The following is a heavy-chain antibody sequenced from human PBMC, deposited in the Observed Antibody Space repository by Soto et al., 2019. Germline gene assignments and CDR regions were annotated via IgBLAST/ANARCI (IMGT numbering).Heavy chain of an antibody. CDR2: ISGTGVST. CDR3: AKGGRPPREPFMDV. Sequence: EVQLLESGGGLVQPGGSLRLSCAASGFTFSGFTFSSYAMTWVRQAPGKGLEWVSTISGTGVSTYYADSVKGRFTISRDNSKDTLYLRMNSLRAEDTAVYYCAKGGRPPREPFMDVWGQGTTVTVSS. D-gene: IGHD1-1*01. V-gene: IGHV3-23*01. J-gene: IGHJ6*02. CDR1: GFTFSGFTFSSYA.